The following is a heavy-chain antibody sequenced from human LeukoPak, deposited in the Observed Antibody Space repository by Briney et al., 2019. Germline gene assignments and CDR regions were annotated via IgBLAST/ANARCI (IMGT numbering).Heavy chain of an antibody. CDR1: GDSITGRY. J-gene: IGHJ4*01. D-gene: IGHD3-16*01. V-gene: IGHV4-4*07. CDR3: VRVGEIWSNGGYFDS. Sequence: SETLSLTCTVSGDSITGRYWSWIRQPAGKGLEWLGRIYSTGTTAYNASFTSRLAMSVDTSKSQLFLKLNSVTAADTAVYYCVRVGEIWSNGGYFDSWGQGILVTVSS. CDR2: IYSTGTT.